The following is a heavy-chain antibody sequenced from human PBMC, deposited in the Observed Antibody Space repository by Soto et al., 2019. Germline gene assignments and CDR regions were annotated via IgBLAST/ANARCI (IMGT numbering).Heavy chain of an antibody. V-gene: IGHV1-69*12. D-gene: IGHD4-17*01. CDR2: IIPIFGTA. Sequence: QVQLVQSGAEVKKPGSSVKVSCKASGGTFSSYAISWVRQAPGQGLEWMGGIIPIFGTANYAQKFQGRVTITADESTSTADMELSSLRSEDTAVYYCARALDYGDYLGWFDPWGQGTLVTVSS. J-gene: IGHJ5*02. CDR3: ARALDYGDYLGWFDP. CDR1: GGTFSSYA.